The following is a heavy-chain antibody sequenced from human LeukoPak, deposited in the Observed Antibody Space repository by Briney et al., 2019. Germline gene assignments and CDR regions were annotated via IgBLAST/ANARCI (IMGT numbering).Heavy chain of an antibody. V-gene: IGHV4-61*02. Sequence: SQTLSLACSVSGGSITNAFYYWNWIRQPAGKGLEWIGRINTYGTTTYNPSLRSRVTILIETSKNQFSLNLTSVTATDTAVYYCARGPTMSGMQILDDWGQGTLVSVSS. D-gene: IGHD5-24*01. CDR3: ARGPTMSGMQILDD. CDR1: GGSITNAFYY. CDR2: INTYGTT. J-gene: IGHJ4*02.